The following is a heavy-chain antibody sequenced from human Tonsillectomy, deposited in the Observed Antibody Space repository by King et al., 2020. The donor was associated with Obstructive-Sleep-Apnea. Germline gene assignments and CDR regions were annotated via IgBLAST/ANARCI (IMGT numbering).Heavy chain of an antibody. CDR2: ISVYNGDT. CDR3: ARYAYAAVGSTDYFDY. Sequence: LVQSGVEVKKPGASVKVSCKASGYPFTSYGITWVRLAPGQGLEWMGWISVYNGDTKYAQKFQGRVTMTTDTSTNTAYMELRSLRSDDTAVYYCARYAYAAVGSTDYFDYWGQGTLVTVSS. D-gene: IGHD6-13*01. V-gene: IGHV1-18*04. CDR1: GYPFTSYG. J-gene: IGHJ4*02.